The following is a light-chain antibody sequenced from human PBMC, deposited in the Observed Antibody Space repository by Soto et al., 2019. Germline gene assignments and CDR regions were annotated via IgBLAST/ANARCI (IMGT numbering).Light chain of an antibody. V-gene: IGKV3-20*01. Sequence: EIVMTQSPGTLSVSTEEGATLSCRASQSVSSRYLAWYQQKPGQAPRIIIFGASGRATGIPDRFSGSGSGTDSTLTISRLEPEDFAVYYCQQYGSLSWTFGQGTKVDIK. J-gene: IGKJ1*01. CDR1: QSVSSRY. CDR2: GAS. CDR3: QQYGSLSWT.